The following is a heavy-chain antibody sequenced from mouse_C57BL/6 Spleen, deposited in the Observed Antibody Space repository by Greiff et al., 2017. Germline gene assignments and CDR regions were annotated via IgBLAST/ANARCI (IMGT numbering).Heavy chain of an antibody. D-gene: IGHD3-3*01. CDR1: GFNIKDYY. CDR3: ASLGYHTRDFDG. CDR2: IDPEDGEN. J-gene: IGHJ1*03. Sequence: VQLQQSGAELVKPGASVKLSCTASGFNIKDYYMHWVKQRTEQGLEWIGRIDPEDGENKYAPKFQGKATITADTSSNTAYLQLSSLTSEDTAVYYCASLGYHTRDFDGWGTGTTVTVSS. V-gene: IGHV14-2*01.